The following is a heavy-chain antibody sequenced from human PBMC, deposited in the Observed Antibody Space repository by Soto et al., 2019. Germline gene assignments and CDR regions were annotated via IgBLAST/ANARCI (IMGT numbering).Heavy chain of an antibody. J-gene: IGHJ4*02. Sequence: QVQLQESGPTLVKPSETLSLTCTVSGDSISGYYWNWIRQPAGKGLEWIGRIYASGSTISNRSLRSRVALSVDTSKNQFSLNLNSVTAADTAMYYCGRSGYSSAWYTAFDSWSQGILVTVSS. CDR2: IYASGST. CDR3: GRSGYSSAWYTAFDS. V-gene: IGHV4-4*07. CDR1: GDSISGYY. D-gene: IGHD6-19*01.